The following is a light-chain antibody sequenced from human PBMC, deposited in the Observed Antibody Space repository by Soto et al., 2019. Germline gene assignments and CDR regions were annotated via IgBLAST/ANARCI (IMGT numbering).Light chain of an antibody. Sequence: QSALTQPASVSGSPGQSITISCTGTSSDVGGYDYVSWYQLHPGKAPKLMVFEVSNRPSGVSDRFSGSKSGNTASLTISGLQTEDEADYYCSSFTSTYTFVFGGGTKLTVL. CDR1: SSDVGGYDY. V-gene: IGLV2-14*01. CDR2: EVS. J-gene: IGLJ2*01. CDR3: SSFTSTYTFV.